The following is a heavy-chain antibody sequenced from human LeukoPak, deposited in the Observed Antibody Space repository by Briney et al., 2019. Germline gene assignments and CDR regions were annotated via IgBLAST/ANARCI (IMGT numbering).Heavy chain of an antibody. J-gene: IGHJ5*02. Sequence: GGSLRLSCAASGFTFSSYSMNWVRQAPGKGLVWVSRINSDGSSTSYADSVKGRFTISRDNAKNTLYLQMNSLRAEDTAVYYCVCALRAVAGTWGQGTLVTVSS. CDR2: INSDGSST. CDR3: VCALRAVAGT. CDR1: GFTFSSYS. V-gene: IGHV3-74*01. D-gene: IGHD6-19*01.